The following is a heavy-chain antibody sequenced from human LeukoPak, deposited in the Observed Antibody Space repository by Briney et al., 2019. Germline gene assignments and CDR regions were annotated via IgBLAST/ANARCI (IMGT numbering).Heavy chain of an antibody. Sequence: SETLSLTCIVSGGSISSGFYYWSWIRQPAGKGLEWIGRINTSGSTNYNPSLKSRVTISVDTSKNQFSLKLSSVTAAGTAVYYCARQNYGAATIKYWGQGTLVTVSS. CDR1: GGSISSGFYY. D-gene: IGHD1-7*01. CDR3: ARQNYGAATIKY. J-gene: IGHJ4*02. V-gene: IGHV4-61*02. CDR2: INTSGST.